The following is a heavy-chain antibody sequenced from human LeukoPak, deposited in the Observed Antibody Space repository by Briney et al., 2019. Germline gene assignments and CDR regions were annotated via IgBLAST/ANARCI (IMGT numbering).Heavy chain of an antibody. CDR3: ARDRWMYSGSYYSDY. J-gene: IGHJ4*02. V-gene: IGHV3-30-3*01. CDR2: ISYDGSNK. Sequence: GGSLRLSCAASGFTFSSYAMRWVRQAPGKGLEWVAVISYDGSNKYYADSVKGRFTISRDNSKNTLYLQMNSLRAEDTAVYYCARDRWMYSGSYYSDYWGQGTLVTVSS. CDR1: GFTFSSYA. D-gene: IGHD1-26*01.